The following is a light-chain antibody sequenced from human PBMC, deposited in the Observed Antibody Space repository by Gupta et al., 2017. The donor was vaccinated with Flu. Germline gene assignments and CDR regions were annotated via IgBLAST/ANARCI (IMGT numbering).Light chain of an antibody. Sequence: EIVLTQSPATLSLSPGDRATLSCRASQSVSSYLAWYQQTPGQAPRLLIYDASNRATGIPARFSGSGSGTDFTLTISSLEPEDFAVYYCQQRSTWPFTFGHGTKVDIK. CDR3: QQRSTWPFT. V-gene: IGKV3-11*01. J-gene: IGKJ3*01. CDR1: QSVSSY. CDR2: DAS.